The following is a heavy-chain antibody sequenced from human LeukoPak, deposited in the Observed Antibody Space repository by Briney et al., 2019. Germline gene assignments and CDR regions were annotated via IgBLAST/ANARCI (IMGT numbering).Heavy chain of an antibody. D-gene: IGHD3-22*01. CDR1: GGSFSGYY. Sequence: PSETLSLTCAVYGGSFSGYYWSWIRQPPGKGLEWIGEINHSGSTNYNPSLKSRVTISVDTSKNQFSLKLSSVTAADTAVYYCARRGYYYDSSGYWKRWGQGTMVAVSS. CDR2: INHSGST. CDR3: ARRGYYYDSSGYWKR. J-gene: IGHJ3*01. V-gene: IGHV4-34*01.